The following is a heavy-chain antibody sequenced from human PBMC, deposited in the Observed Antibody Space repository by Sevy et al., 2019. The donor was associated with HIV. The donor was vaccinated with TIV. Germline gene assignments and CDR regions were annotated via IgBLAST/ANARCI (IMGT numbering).Heavy chain of an antibody. J-gene: IGHJ6*02. CDR1: GYTLTELS. Sequence: ASVKVSCKVSGYTLTELSMHWVRQAPGKGLEWMGGFDPEDGETIYAQTFQGRVTMTEDTSTDTAYMELSSLRSEDTAVYYCATGGITGNSGYYGMDVWGQGTTVTVSS. CDR3: ATGGITGNSGYYGMDV. CDR2: FDPEDGET. D-gene: IGHD1-20*01. V-gene: IGHV1-24*01.